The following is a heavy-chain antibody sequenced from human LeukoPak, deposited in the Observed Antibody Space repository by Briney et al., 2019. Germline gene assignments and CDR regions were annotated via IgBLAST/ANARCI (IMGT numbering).Heavy chain of an antibody. CDR3: ARVGSASVWFGELLLRGPFDY. D-gene: IGHD3-10*01. J-gene: IGHJ4*02. CDR2: INPNSDGT. CDR1: GYTFSDHY. V-gene: IGHV1-2*02. Sequence: GASVKVSCKASGYTFSDHYMQWVRQAPGQGFEWLGWINPNSDGTSYAQKFQGRVTMTRDTSTSTVYMELSSLRSEDTAVYYCARVGSASVWFGELLLRGPFDYWGQGTLVTVSS.